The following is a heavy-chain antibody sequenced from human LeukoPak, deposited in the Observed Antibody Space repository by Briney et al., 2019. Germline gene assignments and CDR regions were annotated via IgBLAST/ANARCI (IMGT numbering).Heavy chain of an antibody. J-gene: IGHJ4*02. CDR1: GFTFSSYA. Sequence: GRSLRLSCAASGFTFSSYAMHWVRQAPGKGLEWVAVISYDGSNKYYADSVKGRFTISRDNSKNTLYLQMNSLRAEDTAVYYCARTALGGDFEYYFDYWGQGTLLTVSS. CDR2: ISYDGSNK. V-gene: IGHV3-30-3*01. D-gene: IGHD4-17*01. CDR3: ARTALGGDFEYYFDY.